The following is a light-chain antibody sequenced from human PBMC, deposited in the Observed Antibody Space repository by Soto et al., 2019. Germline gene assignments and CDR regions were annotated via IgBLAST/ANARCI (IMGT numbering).Light chain of an antibody. CDR2: LGS. J-gene: IGKJ2*01. Sequence: DIVMTQSPRSLPVTPGEPASISCRSSQSLLHSNGYNFLDWYLQKPGQSPQLLIYLGSNRASGVPDRFSGSGSGTDFTLKISRVEAEDVGIYYCMQTLHTPYTFGQGTKLEIK. V-gene: IGKV2-28*01. CDR1: QSLLHSNGYNF. CDR3: MQTLHTPYT.